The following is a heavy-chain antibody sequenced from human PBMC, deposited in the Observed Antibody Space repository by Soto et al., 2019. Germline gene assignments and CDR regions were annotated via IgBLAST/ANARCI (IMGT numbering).Heavy chain of an antibody. V-gene: IGHV1-8*01. CDR2: MNPNSGNT. J-gene: IGHJ6*02. CDR3: ARGPGGSSSWYWEMFPYYYYGMDV. D-gene: IGHD6-13*01. Sequence: QVQLVQSGAEVKKPGASVKVSCKASGYTFTSYDINWVRQATGQGLEWMGWMNPNSGNTGYAQKFQGRDTMTRNTSTSTAYMELSSLRSEDTAVYYCARGPGGSSSWYWEMFPYYYYGMDVWGQGTTVTVSS. CDR1: GYTFTSYD.